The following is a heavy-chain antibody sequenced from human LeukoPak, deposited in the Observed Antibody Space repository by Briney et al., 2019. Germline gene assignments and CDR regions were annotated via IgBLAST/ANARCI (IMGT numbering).Heavy chain of an antibody. D-gene: IGHD1-14*01. CDR1: GYIFTSNY. J-gene: IGHJ6*03. CDR2: INPGDGET. V-gene: IGHV1-46*01. CDR3: ARDSLAAFTVDRRPDDYYMDV. Sequence: ASVEVSCKTSGYIFTSNYINWVRQAPGQGPEWVGIINPGDGETVYARKFQGRISMTRDTSTSTVYMELRSLTAEDTAVYFCARDSLAAFTVDRRPDDYYMDVWGEGTTLTVSS.